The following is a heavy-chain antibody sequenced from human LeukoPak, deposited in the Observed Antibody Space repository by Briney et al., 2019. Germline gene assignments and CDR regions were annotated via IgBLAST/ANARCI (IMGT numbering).Heavy chain of an antibody. V-gene: IGHV3-21*01. Sequence: AGGSLRLSCAASGFTFSSYSMNWVRQAPGEGLELVSSISSSSSYIYYADSVKGRFTISRDNAKNSLYLQMNSLRAEDTAVYYRARGGGSYSAIYFDYWGQGTLVTVSS. CDR3: ARGGGSYSAIYFDY. J-gene: IGHJ4*02. CDR1: GFTFSSYS. CDR2: ISSSSSYI. D-gene: IGHD1-26*01.